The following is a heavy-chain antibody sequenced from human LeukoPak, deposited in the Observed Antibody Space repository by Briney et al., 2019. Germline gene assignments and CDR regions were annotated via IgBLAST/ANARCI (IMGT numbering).Heavy chain of an antibody. CDR1: GFTFSSYA. D-gene: IGHD3-3*01. J-gene: IGHJ3*02. Sequence: GGSLRLSCAASGFTFSSYAMSWVRQAPGKGLEWVSAISGSGGSTYYADSVKGRFTISRDNSKNTLYLQMNSLRAEDTAVYYCAKDLFGVGSLIGAFDIWGQGAMVTVSS. CDR2: ISGSGGST. V-gene: IGHV3-23*01. CDR3: AKDLFGVGSLIGAFDI.